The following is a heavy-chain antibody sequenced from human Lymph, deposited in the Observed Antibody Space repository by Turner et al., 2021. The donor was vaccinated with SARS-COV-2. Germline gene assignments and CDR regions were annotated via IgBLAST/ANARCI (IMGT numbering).Heavy chain of an antibody. CDR3: ARAWGRYSYGFDY. Sequence: EVQLLESGGGLVQPGGSLRLSCAASGFTFSSYAMSWVRQAPGKGLEWVSVIYSGGSTYCADSVKGRFTISRDNSKNTLYLQMNSLRAEDTAVYYCARAWGRYSYGFDYWGQGTLVTVSS. CDR1: GFTFSSYA. V-gene: IGHV3-66*01. CDR2: IYSGGST. J-gene: IGHJ4*02. D-gene: IGHD5-18*01.